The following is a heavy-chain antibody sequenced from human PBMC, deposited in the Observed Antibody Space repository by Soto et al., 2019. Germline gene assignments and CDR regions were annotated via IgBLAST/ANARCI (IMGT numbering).Heavy chain of an antibody. Sequence: QVQLQESGPGLVKPSQTLSLTCTVSGGSISSGGYYWSWIRQHPGKGLEWTGYIYYSGSTYYNPSLKSRITISVDTPKNQFTLKLSSVTAADTAVYYCARDDRLDYDILPGYPLGSVWGQGTMVTVSS. CDR3: ARDDRLDYDILPGYPLGSV. CDR2: IYYSGST. D-gene: IGHD3-9*01. J-gene: IGHJ3*01. V-gene: IGHV4-31*03. CDR1: GGSISSGGYY.